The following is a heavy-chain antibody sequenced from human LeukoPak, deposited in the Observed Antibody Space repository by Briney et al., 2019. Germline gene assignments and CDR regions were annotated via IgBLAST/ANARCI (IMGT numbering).Heavy chain of an antibody. V-gene: IGHV4-59*01. CDR2: IYYSGST. Sequence: SETLSLTCTVSGGSISSYYWSWIRQPPGKGLEWIGYIYYSGSTNYNPSRKSRVTISVDTSKNQFSLKLRAVTAADTAVYYCASSSERWLQFRRLGAFDIWGQGTMVTVSS. D-gene: IGHD5-24*01. J-gene: IGHJ3*02. CDR1: GGSISSYY. CDR3: ASSSERWLQFRRLGAFDI.